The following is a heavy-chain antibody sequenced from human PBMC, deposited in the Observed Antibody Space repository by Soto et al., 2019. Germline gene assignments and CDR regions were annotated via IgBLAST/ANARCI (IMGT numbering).Heavy chain of an antibody. Sequence: SETLSLTCTVSAGSITSYYWSWIRQPPGKGLEWIGYVYFSGSTNYNPSLKSRVTISVDTSKNQFSLKLSSVTAADTAVYYCARDRAGRAYFDYWGQGTLVTVSS. D-gene: IGHD3-10*01. J-gene: IGHJ4*02. V-gene: IGHV4-59*01. CDR2: VYFSGST. CDR3: ARDRAGRAYFDY. CDR1: AGSITSYY.